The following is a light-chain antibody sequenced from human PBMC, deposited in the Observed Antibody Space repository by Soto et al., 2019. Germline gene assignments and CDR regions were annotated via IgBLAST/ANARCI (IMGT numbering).Light chain of an antibody. CDR3: QQYNSYSTWT. J-gene: IGKJ1*01. CDR1: QSISAW. Sequence: DIQMTQSPSTLSASVGDSVSINCRASQSISAWLAWYQQKPGKAPRLLIYKASTLEIGVPSRFSGSGSGTDFTLTISSLQPDDVAIYYCQQYNSYSTWTFGQGTKVDIX. V-gene: IGKV1-5*03. CDR2: KAS.